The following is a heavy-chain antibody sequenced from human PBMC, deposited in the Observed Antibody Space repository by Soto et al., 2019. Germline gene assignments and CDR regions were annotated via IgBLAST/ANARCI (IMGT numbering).Heavy chain of an antibody. D-gene: IGHD5-12*01. CDR2: INPKSGGT. CDR1: GYSFTDYH. CDR3: ARVRRDGYNDAFDI. V-gene: IGHV1-2*04. J-gene: IGHJ3*02. Sequence: ASVKVSCKASGYSFTDYHIHWVRQAPGQGLEWLGRINPKSGGTSTAQKFQGWVTMTTDTSISTAYMELSRLRSDDTAVYYCARVRRDGYNDAFDIWGQGTMGTVS.